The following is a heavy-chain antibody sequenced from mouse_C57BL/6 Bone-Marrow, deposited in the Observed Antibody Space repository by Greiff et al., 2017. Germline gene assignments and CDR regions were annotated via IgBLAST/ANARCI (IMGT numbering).Heavy chain of an antibody. CDR1: GYTFTSYG. Sequence: QVQLKESGAELARPGASVKLSCKASGYTFTSYGISWVKQRTGQGLEWIGEIYPRSGNTYYNEKFKGKATLTADKSSSTAYMELRSLTSEDSAVYFCARTGLPHYFDYWGQGTTLTVSS. D-gene: IGHD3-1*01. V-gene: IGHV1-81*01. CDR3: ARTGLPHYFDY. J-gene: IGHJ2*01. CDR2: IYPRSGNT.